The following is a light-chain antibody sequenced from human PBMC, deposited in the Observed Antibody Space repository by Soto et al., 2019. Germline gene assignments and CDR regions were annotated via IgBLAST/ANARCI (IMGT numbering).Light chain of an antibody. CDR3: QYQGT. CDR2: DTS. CDR1: QSVGRRY. J-gene: IGKJ4*01. Sequence: IELTQSPDTLSLSPGERATLSCRASQSVGRRYLAWYQQKPGQAPMLLIYDTSERASDIPDRFSGSGSGTDFTLTISRLVPEDFAVYYCQYQGTFGGGTKVEIK. V-gene: IGKV3-20*01.